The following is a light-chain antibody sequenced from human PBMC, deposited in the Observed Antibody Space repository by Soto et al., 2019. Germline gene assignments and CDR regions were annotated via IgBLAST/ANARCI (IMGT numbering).Light chain of an antibody. CDR2: GAS. J-gene: IGKJ1*01. CDR1: QSVSSSY. CDR3: QQYGSSPWT. V-gene: IGKV3-20*01. Sequence: EIVLTQSPGTLSLSPGEGATLSCRASQSVSSSYLAWYQQKPGQAPRLLIYGASSRATGIPARFTGSGSGTGFTLTISRLEPEDFAVDFCQQYGSSPWTFGQGTKVEI.